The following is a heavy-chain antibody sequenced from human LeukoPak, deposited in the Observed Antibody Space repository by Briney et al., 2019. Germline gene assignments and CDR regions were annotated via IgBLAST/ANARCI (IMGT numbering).Heavy chain of an antibody. CDR3: ARSLLLLYFGDAYYFDY. J-gene: IGHJ4*02. CDR2: ISRSSSFR. Sequence: GGSLRLSCEASGFNFSTYSLNWVRQAPGKGLEWVSSISRSSSFRYYADSVKGRFTISRDNAKNSLYLQVNSLRAEDTAMYYCARSLLLLYFGDAYYFDYWGQGTLVTVSS. V-gene: IGHV3-21*01. D-gene: IGHD3-10*01. CDR1: GFNFSTYS.